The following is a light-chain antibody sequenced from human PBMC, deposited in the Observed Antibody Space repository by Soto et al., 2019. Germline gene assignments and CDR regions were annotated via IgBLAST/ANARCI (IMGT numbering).Light chain of an antibody. V-gene: IGLV2-14*01. Sequence: QSVLTQPASVSGSPGQSITLSCTGTSSDVGGYNYVSWYQQHPGKAPKLMIYDVSNRPSGVSNRFSGSKSANTASLTISGLQAEDEADYYCCSYTTTSTYVFGTGTKVTVL. CDR3: CSYTTTSTYV. CDR1: SSDVGGYNY. CDR2: DVS. J-gene: IGLJ1*01.